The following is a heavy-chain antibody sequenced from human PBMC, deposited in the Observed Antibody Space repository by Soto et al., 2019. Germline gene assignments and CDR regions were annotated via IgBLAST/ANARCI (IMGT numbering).Heavy chain of an antibody. V-gene: IGHV3-33*01. CDR3: ASAGHAAYDPWGTDY. CDR1: GFTFSGYG. D-gene: IGHD3-16*01. CDR2: IWYDGSNE. Sequence: QVHLVESGGGVVQPGRSLRLSCVASGFTFSGYGMHWVRQAPGKGLAWVAVIWYDGSNEYYADSVKGRLTISRDNSKEALFLQMNSLRADDTAVYYCASAGHAAYDPWGTDYWGQGTLVTVSS. J-gene: IGHJ4*02.